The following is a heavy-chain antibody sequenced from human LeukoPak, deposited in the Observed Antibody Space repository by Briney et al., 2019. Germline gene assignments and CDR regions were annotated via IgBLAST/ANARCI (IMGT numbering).Heavy chain of an antibody. V-gene: IGHV1-18*01. CDR3: ARVKYYDILTGPDY. J-gene: IGHJ4*02. CDR2: ISAYNGNT. CDR1: GGTFSSYA. Sequence: ASVKVSCKASGGTFSSYAISWVRQAPGQGLEWMGWISAYNGNTNYAQKLQGRVTMTTDTSTSTAYMELRSLRSDDTAVYYCARVKYYDILTGPDYWGQGTLVTASS. D-gene: IGHD3-9*01.